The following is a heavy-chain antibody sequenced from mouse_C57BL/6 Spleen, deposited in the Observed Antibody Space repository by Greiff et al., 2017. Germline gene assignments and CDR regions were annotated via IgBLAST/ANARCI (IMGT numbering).Heavy chain of an antibody. CDR3: AREWTLISYYWDY. CDR2: INPNNGGT. D-gene: IGHD2-4*01. Sequence: EVQLQQSGPELVKPGASVKMSCKASGYTFTDYNMHWVKQSHGKSLEWIGYINPNNGGTSYNQKFKGKATLTVNQSSSTAYMELRSLTSEDSAFYYCAREWTLISYYWDYWGQGTTLTVSS. J-gene: IGHJ2*01. CDR1: GYTFTDYN. V-gene: IGHV1-22*01.